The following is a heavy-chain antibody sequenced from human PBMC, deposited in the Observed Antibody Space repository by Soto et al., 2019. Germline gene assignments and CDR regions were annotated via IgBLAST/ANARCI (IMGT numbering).Heavy chain of an antibody. CDR1: GGTFSSYA. CDR2: IIPIFGTA. V-gene: IGHV1-69*01. Sequence: QVQLVQSGAEVKKPGSSVKVSCKASGGTFSSYAISWVRQAPGQGLEWMGGIIPIFGTANYAQKFQGRVTITADESTSTAYMELSSLRSEDTAVYYCARTPQTRRSTVTTSLSWFDPWGQGTLVTVSS. D-gene: IGHD4-4*01. CDR3: ARTPQTRRSTVTTSLSWFDP. J-gene: IGHJ5*02.